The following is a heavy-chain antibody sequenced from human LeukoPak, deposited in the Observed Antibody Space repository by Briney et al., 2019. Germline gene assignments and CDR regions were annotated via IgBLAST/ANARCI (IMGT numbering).Heavy chain of an antibody. Sequence: GGSLRLSCAASGFTFSSYWMTWVRQAPGKGLEWVSSISSSSSYIYYADSVKGRFTISRDNAKNSLYLQMNSLRAEDTAVYYCARDSIQLWFGGYFDYWGQGTLVTVSS. J-gene: IGHJ4*02. D-gene: IGHD5-18*01. CDR2: ISSSSSYI. CDR3: ARDSIQLWFGGYFDY. CDR1: GFTFSSYW. V-gene: IGHV3-21*01.